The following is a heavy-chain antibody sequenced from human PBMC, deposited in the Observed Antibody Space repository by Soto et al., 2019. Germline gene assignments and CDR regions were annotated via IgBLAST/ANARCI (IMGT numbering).Heavy chain of an antibody. Sequence: SETLSLTCTVSGGSISSSSYYWGWIRQPPGKGLEWIGSIYYSGSTYYNPSLKSRVTISVDTSKNQFSLKLSSVTAADTAVYYCARRPRGMGIAAAGTGYNYWGQGTPVTVSS. CDR2: IYYSGST. V-gene: IGHV4-39*01. CDR3: ARRPRGMGIAAAGTGYNY. D-gene: IGHD6-13*01. CDR1: GGSISSSSYY. J-gene: IGHJ4*02.